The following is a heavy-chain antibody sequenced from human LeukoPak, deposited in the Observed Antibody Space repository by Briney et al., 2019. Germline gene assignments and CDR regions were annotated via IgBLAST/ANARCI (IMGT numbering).Heavy chain of an antibody. Sequence: GGSLRLSCTASGFTFDDYGMSWVRQAPGKGLEWVSGINWNGGNTGYADSVKGRFTISRDNSKNTLYLQMNSLRADDTAMYYCAKDPRAAGPYYYYYYMDVWGQGTTVTVSS. CDR2: INWNGGNT. CDR3: AKDPRAAGPYYYYYYMDV. D-gene: IGHD6-13*01. CDR1: GFTFDDYG. J-gene: IGHJ6*03. V-gene: IGHV3-20*04.